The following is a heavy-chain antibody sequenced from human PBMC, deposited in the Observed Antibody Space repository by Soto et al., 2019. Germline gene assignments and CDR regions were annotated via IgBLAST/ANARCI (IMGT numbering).Heavy chain of an antibody. CDR3: ARSKGYYFEY. J-gene: IGHJ4*02. V-gene: IGHV4-31*03. CDR2: IYYSGIT. CDR1: VVSIGSGGYY. Sequence: PSETLSLTCTFSVVSIGSGGYYCSWIRQHPWKGLEWIGYIYYSGITYYNPSLKSRVNISVDTSKNQFSLKLSSVTAADTAVYYCARSKGYYFEYWGQGTLVTVSS.